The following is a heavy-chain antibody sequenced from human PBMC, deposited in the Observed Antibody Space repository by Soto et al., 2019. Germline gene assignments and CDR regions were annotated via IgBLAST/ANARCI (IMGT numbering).Heavy chain of an antibody. J-gene: IGHJ4*01. Sequence: SETLSLTCTVSGASITFGGYSWSWIRQTPGKGLEWIGYINHLETTFYNPSFESRLTLSIDRAKNQFSLKLHSMSAADRAVYFCARGGGSDSFDYWGQGILVTVS. V-gene: IGHV4-30-2*01. D-gene: IGHD1-26*01. CDR1: GASITFGGYS. CDR3: ARGGGSDSFDY. CDR2: INHLETT.